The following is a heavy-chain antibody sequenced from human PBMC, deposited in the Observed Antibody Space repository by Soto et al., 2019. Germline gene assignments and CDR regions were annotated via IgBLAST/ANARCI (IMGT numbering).Heavy chain of an antibody. V-gene: IGHV3-23*01. CDR3: AKDQGSSWYEIDY. Sequence: GESLRLSYAASGFTFSNFAVTWVRKAPGKGLEWVSTISGSGGSTYYADSVKGRFTISRDNSKNTLYLQMNSLRAEDTAVYYCAKDQGSSWYEIDYWGQGT. CDR2: ISGSGGST. CDR1: GFTFSNFA. D-gene: IGHD6-13*01. J-gene: IGHJ4*02.